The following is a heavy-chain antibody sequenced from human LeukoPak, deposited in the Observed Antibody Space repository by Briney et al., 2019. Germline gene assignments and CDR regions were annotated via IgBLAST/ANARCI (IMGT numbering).Heavy chain of an antibody. V-gene: IGHV4-31*03. CDR2: IYYSGST. D-gene: IGHD2-21*02. J-gene: IGHJ4*02. CDR1: GGSISSGGYY. CDR3: ARREVVTGFDY. Sequence: SETLSLTCTVSGGSISSGGYYWSWIRQHPGKGLEWIGYIYYSGSTYYNPSLKSRVTISVDTSKNQFSLKLSSVTAADTAVYYCARREVVTGFDYWGQGTLVTVSS.